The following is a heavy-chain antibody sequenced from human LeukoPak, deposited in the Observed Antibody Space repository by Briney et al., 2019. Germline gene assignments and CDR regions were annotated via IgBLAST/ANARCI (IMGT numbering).Heavy chain of an antibody. V-gene: IGHV3-11*01. D-gene: IGHD5-12*01. CDR3: ARDRGVATTAVDY. Sequence: GGSLRLSCAASGFTFSDYYMSWIRQAPGKGLEWVSYISSSGSTIYYADSVEGRFTISRDNAKNSLYLQMNSLRAEDTAVYYCARDRGVATTAVDYWGQGTLVTVSS. J-gene: IGHJ4*02. CDR1: GFTFSDYY. CDR2: ISSSGSTI.